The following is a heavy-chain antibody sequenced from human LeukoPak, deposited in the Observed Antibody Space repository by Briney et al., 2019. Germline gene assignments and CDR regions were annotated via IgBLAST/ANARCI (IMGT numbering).Heavy chain of an antibody. V-gene: IGHV4-39*01. D-gene: IGHD3-22*01. CDR3: ASSPSGYWWNFDC. J-gene: IGHJ4*02. Sequence: SETLSLTCTVSGGXISSNNYYWGWIRQPPGKGLEWIGSIYYSGSTYNNPSLKSRVTISVDTTKNQFSLKLTSVTAADTAVYYCASSPSGYWWNFDCWGQGTLVTVSS. CDR1: GGXISSNNYY. CDR2: IYYSGST.